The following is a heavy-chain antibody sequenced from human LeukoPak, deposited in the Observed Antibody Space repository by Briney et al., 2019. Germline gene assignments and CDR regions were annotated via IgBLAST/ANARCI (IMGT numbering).Heavy chain of an antibody. CDR3: ARRAPPYCSSNSCYMDYYYYYGMDV. V-gene: IGHV4-59*08. Sequence: KPSETLSLTCTVSGGSISSYYWSWIRQPPGKGLEWIGYIYYSGSTNYNPSLKSRVTISVDTSKNQFSLKLSSVTAADTAVYYCARRAPPYCSSNSCYMDYYYYYGMDVWGQGTTVTVSS. CDR1: GGSISSYY. D-gene: IGHD2-2*02. J-gene: IGHJ6*02. CDR2: IYYSGST.